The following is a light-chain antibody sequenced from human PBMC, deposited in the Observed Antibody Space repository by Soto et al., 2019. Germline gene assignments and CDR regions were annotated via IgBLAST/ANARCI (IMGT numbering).Light chain of an antibody. J-gene: IGLJ2*01. CDR2: SDS. CDR1: NIGSKS. V-gene: IGLV3-21*04. CDR3: QVWDGSSDHVVV. Sequence: SYELTQPPSVSVAPGKTARISCGGNNIGSKSVHWYQQKPGQAPVLVIYSDSVRPSGIPERSSGSNSGNTATLTISWVEAGDEADYFCQVWDGSSDHVVVFGGGTKLTVL.